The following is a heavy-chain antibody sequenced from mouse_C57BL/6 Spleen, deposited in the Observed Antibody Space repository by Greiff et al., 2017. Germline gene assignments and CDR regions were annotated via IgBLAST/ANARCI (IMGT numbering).Heavy chain of an antibody. Sequence: VQLQQSGPELVKPGASVKLSCKASGYTFTSYWMHWVKQRPIQGLEWIGNIDPSDSETHYNQKFKDKATLTVDKSSSTAYMQLSSLTSEDSAVYYCARGSSRYFDVWGTGTTVTVSS. J-gene: IGHJ1*03. CDR2: IDPSDSET. V-gene: IGHV1-52*01. D-gene: IGHD1-1*01. CDR3: ARGSSRYFDV. CDR1: GYTFTSYW.